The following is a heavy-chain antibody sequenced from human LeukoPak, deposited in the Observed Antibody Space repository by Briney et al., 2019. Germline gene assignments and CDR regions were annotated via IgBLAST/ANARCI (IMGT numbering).Heavy chain of an antibody. CDR2: FSSSSSYI. J-gene: IGHJ4*02. Sequence: PGGSLRLSCAASGFTFSRYSMNWVRQAPGKGLEWVSSFSSSSSYIYYADSVEGRFTVSRDNAKNSLYLQMNSLRAGDTAVYYCARVAEDSSGWYGWDPYYFDYWGQGTLVTVSS. CDR3: ARVAEDSSGWYGWDPYYFDY. D-gene: IGHD6-19*01. V-gene: IGHV3-21*01. CDR1: GFTFSRYS.